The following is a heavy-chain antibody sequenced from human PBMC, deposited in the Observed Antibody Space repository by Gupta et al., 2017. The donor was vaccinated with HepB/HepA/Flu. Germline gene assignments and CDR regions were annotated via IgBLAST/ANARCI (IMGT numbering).Heavy chain of an antibody. CDR2: IRGGGGST. CDR3: AKELAGVVIFHY. CDR1: GFTFSSYA. J-gene: IGHJ4*02. Sequence: EVQLLESGGGLVQPGGSLRLSCAASGFTFSSYAMSWVRQAPGKGLEWVSTIRGGGGSTFYADSVKGRFTISRDNSKNTLYLHMNSLRXEXTALYFXAKELAGVVIFHYWGQGTLVTVSS. V-gene: IGHV3-23*01. D-gene: IGHD3-3*01.